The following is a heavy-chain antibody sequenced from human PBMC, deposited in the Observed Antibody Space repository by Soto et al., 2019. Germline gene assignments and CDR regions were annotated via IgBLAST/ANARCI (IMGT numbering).Heavy chain of an antibody. CDR2: IYYSGST. CDR3: ARHPSSDYYDILTGLAWGWFEP. J-gene: IGHJ5*02. D-gene: IGHD3-9*01. Sequence: SETLSLTCTVSGGSISSYYWSWIRQPPGKGLEWIGYIYYSGSTNYNPSLKSRVTISVDTSKNQFSLKLSSVTAADTAVYYCARHPSSDYYDILTGLAWGWFEPWGQGTLVTVSS. V-gene: IGHV4-59*08. CDR1: GGSISSYY.